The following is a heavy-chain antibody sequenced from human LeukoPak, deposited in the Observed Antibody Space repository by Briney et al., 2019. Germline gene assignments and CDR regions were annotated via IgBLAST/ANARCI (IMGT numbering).Heavy chain of an antibody. J-gene: IGHJ4*02. Sequence: GGSLRLSCAASGFTFSSYSMNWVRQAPGKGLEWVSYISSSSSTIYYADPVKGRFTISRDDSKNSLYLHMNSLRAEDTAVYYCARVSIFGVVIANDYWGQGTVVTVSS. CDR1: GFTFSSYS. CDR2: ISSSSSTI. D-gene: IGHD3-16*02. V-gene: IGHV3-48*04. CDR3: ARVSIFGVVIANDY.